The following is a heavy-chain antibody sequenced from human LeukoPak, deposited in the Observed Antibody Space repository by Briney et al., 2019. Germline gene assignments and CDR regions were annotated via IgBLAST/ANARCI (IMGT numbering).Heavy chain of an antibody. D-gene: IGHD2-15*01. Sequence: GGSLRLSCAASGITFRSYGMHWVRQAPGKGLEWVAFIWYDGSNKYYADSVKGRFTISRDNSRNTLFLQMNSLRAEDTAVYYCATDRATQYFDYWGQGTLASVSS. J-gene: IGHJ4*02. CDR3: ATDRATQYFDY. V-gene: IGHV3-30*02. CDR2: IWYDGSNK. CDR1: GITFRSYG.